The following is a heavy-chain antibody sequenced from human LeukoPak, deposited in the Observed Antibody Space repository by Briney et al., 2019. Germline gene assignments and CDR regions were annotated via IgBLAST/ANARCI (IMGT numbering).Heavy chain of an antibody. D-gene: IGHD4-17*01. V-gene: IGHV4-31*03. CDR3: ARGDYGDYVFDY. Sequence: PSETLSLTCTVSGRSISSGGYYWSWIRQHPGKGLEWIGYIYYSGSTYYNPSLKSRVTISVDTSKNQFSLKLSSVTAADTAVYYCARGDYGDYVFDYWGQGALVTVSS. CDR1: GRSISSGGYY. CDR2: IYYSGST. J-gene: IGHJ4*02.